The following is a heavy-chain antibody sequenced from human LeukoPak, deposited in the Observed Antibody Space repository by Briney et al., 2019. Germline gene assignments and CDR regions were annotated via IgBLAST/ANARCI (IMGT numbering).Heavy chain of an antibody. CDR3: AREQQLVPNDAFDM. Sequence: SVSVSCTASGGTFRSYSITWVRQAPGQGVEWMGRIIPMLGVTNYAKKFQGRVTIIVDKSTNTAYMELSSLRSEDTAVYYCAREQQLVPNDAFDMWGQGTMVTVSS. CDR1: GGTFRSYS. CDR2: IIPMLGVT. D-gene: IGHD6-13*01. J-gene: IGHJ3*02. V-gene: IGHV1-69*02.